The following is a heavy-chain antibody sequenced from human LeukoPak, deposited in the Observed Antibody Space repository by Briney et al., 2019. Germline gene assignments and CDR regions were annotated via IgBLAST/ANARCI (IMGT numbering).Heavy chain of an antibody. V-gene: IGHV4-30-4*08. D-gene: IGHD3-22*01. Sequence: PSETLSLTCTVSGGSISSADYYWRWIRQPPGKGLEWIGYIYYSGNTYYNPSLKSRFTISLDRSKNQFSLKQSSVTAADTAVYYCARATITMAVGVPADAFDIWGQGTMVTVSS. J-gene: IGHJ3*02. CDR1: GGSISSADYY. CDR2: IYYSGNT. CDR3: ARATITMAVGVPADAFDI.